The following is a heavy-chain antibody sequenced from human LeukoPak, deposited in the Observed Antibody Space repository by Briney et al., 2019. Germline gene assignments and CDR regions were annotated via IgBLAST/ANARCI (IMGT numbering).Heavy chain of an antibody. CDR2: ISYDGSNE. J-gene: IGHJ6*02. CDR1: GFTLSSYG. V-gene: IGHV3-30*03. CDR3: ARVRAGYCTSTSCYTGMDV. Sequence: GGSLRLSCAASGFTLSSYGMHWVRQAPGKGLEWVALISYDGSNEYYADSVRGRFTISRDNSKFTLYMQMYSLRAEDTAVYYCARVRAGYCTSTSCYTGMDVWGQGTTVTVSS. D-gene: IGHD2-2*01.